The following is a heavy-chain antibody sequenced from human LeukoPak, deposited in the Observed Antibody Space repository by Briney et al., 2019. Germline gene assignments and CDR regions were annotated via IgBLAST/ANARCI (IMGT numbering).Heavy chain of an antibody. J-gene: IGHJ5*02. V-gene: IGHV1-69*01. D-gene: IGHD6-13*01. CDR1: GVTFSSHA. CDR2: IIPILGTA. Sequence: ASVKVSCKACGVTFSSHAIIWVRQAPGQGLEWMGGIIPILGTANYAQKFQGRVTINADESTSTAYVELSSLRSEDTAVYYGARGIGYSSSRLNWFDPWGQGTLVTVSS. CDR3: ARGIGYSSSRLNWFDP.